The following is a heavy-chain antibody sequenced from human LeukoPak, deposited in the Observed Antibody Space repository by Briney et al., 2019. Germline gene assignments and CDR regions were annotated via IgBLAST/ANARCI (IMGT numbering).Heavy chain of an antibody. CDR1: GFTFSSHW. Sequence: GGSLRLSCAASGFTFSSHWMAWVRQAPGKGLEWVANIKQDGSDKYYLDSMRGRLTISRDNAKNSLYLQVNSLRVEDTAVYYCASLNYGQVWGSPHYYFDYWGQGILVTVSS. V-gene: IGHV3-7*01. J-gene: IGHJ4*02. CDR2: IKQDGSDK. CDR3: ASLNYGQVWGSPHYYFDY. D-gene: IGHD3-16*01.